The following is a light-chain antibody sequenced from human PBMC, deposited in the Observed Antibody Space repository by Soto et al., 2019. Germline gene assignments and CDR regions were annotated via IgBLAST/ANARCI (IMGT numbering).Light chain of an antibody. CDR3: QQDNHLPPLT. Sequence: EVVMTQSPATLSVSPGERATLSCMASQSVSSNLAWYQQKPGQAPRLLIYDASTRASGIPARFSGGGSGTEFTLTVSSLESEDFAVYYCQQDNHLPPLTFGGGTKVEIK. CDR2: DAS. V-gene: IGKV3-15*01. CDR1: QSVSSN. J-gene: IGKJ4*01.